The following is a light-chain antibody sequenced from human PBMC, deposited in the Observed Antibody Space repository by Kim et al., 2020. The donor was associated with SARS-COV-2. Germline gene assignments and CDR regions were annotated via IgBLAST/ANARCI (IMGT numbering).Light chain of an antibody. CDR2: GKN. V-gene: IGLV3-19*01. CDR3: NSRDCNDYVV. J-gene: IGLJ2*01. Sequence: SSELTQDPAVSVALGQTVRITCQGDSLRSYYATWYQQKPGQAPIPVIYGKNNRPSGIPDRFSGSSSGNTASLTITGTQAGDEADYYCNSRDCNDYVVFGGGTQLTVL. CDR1: SLRSYY.